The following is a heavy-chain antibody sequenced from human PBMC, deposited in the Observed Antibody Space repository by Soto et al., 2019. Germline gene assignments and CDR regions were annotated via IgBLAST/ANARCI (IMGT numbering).Heavy chain of an antibody. CDR1: GYSSTIYW. CDR3: ARHLTRSLGIDV. V-gene: IGHV5-10-1*01. J-gene: IGHJ6*02. D-gene: IGHD3-3*02. CDR2: IDPSDSYT. Sequence: PGESLKISCKGSGYSSTIYWISWVRQMPGKGLEWMGRIDPSDSYTKYSPSFQGHVTISADKSISTAYLQWSSLKASDTAVYYCARHLTRSLGIDVWGQGSTVTV.